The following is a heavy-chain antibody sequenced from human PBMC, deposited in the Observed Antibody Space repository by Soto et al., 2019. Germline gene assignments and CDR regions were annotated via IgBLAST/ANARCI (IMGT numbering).Heavy chain of an antibody. J-gene: IGHJ5*02. D-gene: IGHD2-15*01. CDR1: GGTFSSYA. CDR2: IIAIFGTA. CDR3: ARGRALGYCSCGSCFNWSDP. Sequence: QVQLVQSGAEVKKPGSSVKVSCKASGGTFSSYAISWVRQAPGQGLEWMGGIIAIFGTANYAQKFQGRVTITADESTSTAYMELSSLRSEDTAVYYCARGRALGYCSCGSCFNWSDPWGQGTLVTVSS. V-gene: IGHV1-69*01.